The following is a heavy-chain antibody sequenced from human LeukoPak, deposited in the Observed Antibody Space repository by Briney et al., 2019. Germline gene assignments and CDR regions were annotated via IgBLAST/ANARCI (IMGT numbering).Heavy chain of an antibody. CDR3: AKGSSPDYYGSGRFDS. J-gene: IGHJ5*01. V-gene: IGHV3-23*01. Sequence: GGSLRLSCAASGFNLSNYVISWLRRAPQQGLQWVSSIGGSGGSTYYAYSVKGRFTISRDSSTNTVYLQMNSLRAEDTAVYFCAKGSSPDYYGSGRFDSWGQGILVTVSS. D-gene: IGHD3-10*01. CDR1: GFNLSNYV. CDR2: IGGSGGST.